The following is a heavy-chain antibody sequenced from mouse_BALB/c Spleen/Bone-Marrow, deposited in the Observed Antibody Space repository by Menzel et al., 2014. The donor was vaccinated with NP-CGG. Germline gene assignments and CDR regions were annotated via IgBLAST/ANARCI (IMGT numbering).Heavy chain of an antibody. V-gene: IGHV5-6-3*01. D-gene: IGHD2-4*01. CDR2: INSNGGST. CDR3: AREDYDWFAY. CDR1: GFTFSSYG. J-gene: IGHJ3*01. Sequence: EVMLVESGGGLVQPGGSLKLSCAASGFTFSSYGMSWVRQTPDKRLELVATINSNGGSTYYQDSVRGRFTISRDNAKNTLYLQMSSLKSEDTAMYYCAREDYDWFAYWGQGTLVTVSA.